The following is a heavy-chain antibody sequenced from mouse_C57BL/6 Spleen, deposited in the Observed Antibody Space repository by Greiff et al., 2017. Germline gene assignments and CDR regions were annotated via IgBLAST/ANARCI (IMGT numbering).Heavy chain of an antibody. CDR1: GYTFTSYW. CDR3: ARGGPLGYFDY. D-gene: IGHD3-3*01. CDR2: IYPSDSET. V-gene: IGHV1-61*01. Sequence: VQLQQPGAELVRPGSSVKLSCKASGYTFTSYWMDWVKQRPGQGLEWIGNIYPSDSETHYNQKFKDKATLTVDKSSSTAYMQLSSLTSEDSAVYYCARGGPLGYFDYWGQGTTLTVSS. J-gene: IGHJ2*01.